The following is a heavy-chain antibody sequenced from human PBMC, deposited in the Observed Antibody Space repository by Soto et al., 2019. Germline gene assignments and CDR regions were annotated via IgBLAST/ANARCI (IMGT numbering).Heavy chain of an antibody. J-gene: IGHJ6*03. CDR2: IYYSGST. CDR3: ARQRYSSSPYYYYYYYMDV. CDR1: GGSISSSSYY. V-gene: IGHV4-39*01. Sequence: SETLSLTCTVSGGSISSSSYYWGWIRQPPGKGLEWIGSIYYSGSTYYNPSLKSRVTISVDTSKNQFSLKLSSVTAADTAVYYCARQRYSSSPYYYYYYYMDVWGKGTTVTVSS. D-gene: IGHD6-6*01.